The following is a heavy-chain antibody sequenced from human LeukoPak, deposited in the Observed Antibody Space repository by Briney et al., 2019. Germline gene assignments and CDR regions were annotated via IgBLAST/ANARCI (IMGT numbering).Heavy chain of an antibody. CDR2: IYYSGST. CDR3: ASTAGRLGIVFDY. Sequence: PSETLSLTCTVSGGSISSSSYYWGCIRQPPGKGLEWIGSIYYSGSTYYNPSLKSRVTISVDTSKNQFSLKLSSVTAADTAVYYCASTAGRLGIVFDYWGQGTLVTVSS. J-gene: IGHJ4*02. CDR1: GGSISSSSYY. V-gene: IGHV4-39*01. D-gene: IGHD7-27*01.